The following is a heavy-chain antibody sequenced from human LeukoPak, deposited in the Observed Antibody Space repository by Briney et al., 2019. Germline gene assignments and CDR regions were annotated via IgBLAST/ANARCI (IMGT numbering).Heavy chain of an antibody. CDR1: GFTFSSYS. CDR3: ARDFDCSDTTCYDVGLDY. D-gene: IGHD2-2*01. V-gene: IGHV3-21*06. CDR2: INSSSSYI. J-gene: IGHJ4*02. Sequence: PGGSLRLSCAASGFTFSSYSMNLVRQAPGKGLEWVSSINSSSSYIYYADSVKGRFTISRDNAKNSLYLQMNSLRAEDTAVYYCARDFDCSDTTCYDVGLDYWGQGTLVTVSS.